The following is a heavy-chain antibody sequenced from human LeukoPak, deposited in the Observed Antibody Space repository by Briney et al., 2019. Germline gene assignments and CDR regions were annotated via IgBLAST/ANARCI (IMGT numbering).Heavy chain of an antibody. CDR1: GFTFDDYA. D-gene: IGHD5-18*01. CDR2: ISWNSGSI. Sequence: GRSLRLSCAASGFTFDDYAMHWVRQAPGKGLEWVSGISWNSGSIGYADSVKGRFTISRDNAKNSLYLQMNSLRAEDAALYYCAKDISGYSYGPFDYWGQGTLVTVSS. V-gene: IGHV3-9*01. J-gene: IGHJ4*02. CDR3: AKDISGYSYGPFDY.